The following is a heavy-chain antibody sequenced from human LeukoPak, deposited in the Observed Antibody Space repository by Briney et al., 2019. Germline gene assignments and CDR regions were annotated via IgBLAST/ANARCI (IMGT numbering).Heavy chain of an antibody. V-gene: IGHV4-61*01. CDR3: ASGGYYGSGSYYLGYYYYMDV. CDR1: GGSISSSSYY. D-gene: IGHD3-10*01. CDR2: IYYSGST. Sequence: TSETLSLTCTVSGGSISSSSYYWSWIRQPPGKGLEWIGYIYYSGSTNYNPSLKSRVTISVDTSKNQFSLKLSSVTAADTAVYYCASGGYYGSGSYYLGYYYYMDVWGKGTTVTISS. J-gene: IGHJ6*03.